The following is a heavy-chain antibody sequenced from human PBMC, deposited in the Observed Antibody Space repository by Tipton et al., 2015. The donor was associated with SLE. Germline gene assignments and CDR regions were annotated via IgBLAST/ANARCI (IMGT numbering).Heavy chain of an antibody. J-gene: IGHJ6*02. V-gene: IGHV4-59*08. D-gene: IGHD3-3*01. CDR1: GGSISSYY. Sequence: TLSLTCTVPGGSISSYYWSWIRQPPGKGLEWIGYIYYSGSTNYNPSLKSRVAISVDTSKNQFSLKLSSVTAADTAVYYCARHRHEFWSGYYHYYGMDVWVQGTTVTVSS. CDR3: ARHRHEFWSGYYHYYGMDV. CDR2: IYYSGST.